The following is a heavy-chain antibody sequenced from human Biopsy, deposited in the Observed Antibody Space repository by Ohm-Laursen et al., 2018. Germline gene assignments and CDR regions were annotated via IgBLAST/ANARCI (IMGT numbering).Heavy chain of an antibody. Sequence: SETLSLTCAVYGESFNGYYWSWIRQTPGKGLEWIGEINHSGRTNYNPSLKSRVTISVDTSKNQFSLKVRSVTAADTAVYYCARRTLFTHYFDFWGPGTLVTVSS. D-gene: IGHD3-3*01. CDR3: ARRTLFTHYFDF. CDR1: GESFNGYY. J-gene: IGHJ4*02. CDR2: INHSGRT. V-gene: IGHV4-34*01.